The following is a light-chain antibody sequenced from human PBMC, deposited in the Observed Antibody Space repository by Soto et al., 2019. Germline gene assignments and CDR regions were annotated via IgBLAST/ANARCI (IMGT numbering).Light chain of an antibody. V-gene: IGKV3-11*01. CDR2: DAS. CDR3: QQRSNWPRMYT. Sequence: EIVLTQSPATLSLSPGERATLSCRASQSVSSYLAWYQQKPGQAPRLLIYDASNRATGIPARFSGSGSGTDFTLNISRLEPEDFAVYYCQQRSNWPRMYTFGQGTKLEIK. CDR1: QSVSSY. J-gene: IGKJ2*01.